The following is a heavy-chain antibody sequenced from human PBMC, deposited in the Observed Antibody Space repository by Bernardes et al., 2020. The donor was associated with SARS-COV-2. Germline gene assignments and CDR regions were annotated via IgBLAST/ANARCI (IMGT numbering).Heavy chain of an antibody. Sequence: GGSLRLSCAVSGFTFSSYAMSWVRQAPGKGLEWVSLITDSGGSTYYADSVKGRFTISRDNSKNTLYLQMNSLRAEDTAVYYCAKEICCGELLCPCDYWGQGTLVTVSS. J-gene: IGHJ4*02. D-gene: IGHD3-10*01. V-gene: IGHV3-23*01. CDR3: AKEICCGELLCPCDY. CDR2: ITDSGGST. CDR1: GFTFSSYA.